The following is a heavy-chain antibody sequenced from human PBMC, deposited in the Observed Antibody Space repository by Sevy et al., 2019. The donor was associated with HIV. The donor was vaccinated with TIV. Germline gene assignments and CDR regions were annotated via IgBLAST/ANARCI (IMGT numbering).Heavy chain of an antibody. CDR2: INPKSGST. J-gene: IGHJ6*02. CDR3: ARESYDFWTGPVDYDYGMDV. D-gene: IGHD3-3*01. Sequence: ASVKVSCKASGYSFSDNGYYIHWVQQAPGQGLEWMGWINPKSGSTNYAQKFQGRVSMTRDTSVSTANMVMSRLSSDDTAVYYCARESYDFWTGPVDYDYGMDVWGQGTTVTVSS. V-gene: IGHV1-2*02. CDR1: GYSFSDNGYY.